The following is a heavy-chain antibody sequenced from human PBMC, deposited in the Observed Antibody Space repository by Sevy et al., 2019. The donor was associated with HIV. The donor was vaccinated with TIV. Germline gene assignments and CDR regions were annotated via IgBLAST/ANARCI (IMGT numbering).Heavy chain of an antibody. D-gene: IGHD2-21*02. CDR3: ARDPSPGITAIQDY. V-gene: IGHV3-7*01. J-gene: IGHJ4*02. CDR1: GLTSRTYW. CDR2: INPDGGEN. Sequence: GGSLRLSCVVSGLTSRTYWMHWVRRAPGKGLEWVASINPDGGENYYVASVKGRFTISRDNTKNSLYLQMNSLRAEDTAVYYCARDPSPGITAIQDYWGPGTLVTVSS.